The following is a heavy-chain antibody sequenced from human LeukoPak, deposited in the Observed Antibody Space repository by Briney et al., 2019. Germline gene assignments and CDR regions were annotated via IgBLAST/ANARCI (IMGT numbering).Heavy chain of an antibody. J-gene: IGHJ4*02. Sequence: GGSQRLSCAASGFTFSDYYMSWIRQAPGKGLEWVSYISSSGSTIYYADSVKGRFTISRDDAKNSLYLQMNSLRAEDTAVYYCARSYYYGSGSRYYFDYWGQGTLVTVSS. CDR3: ARSYYYGSGSRYYFDY. CDR2: ISSSGSTI. D-gene: IGHD3-10*01. V-gene: IGHV3-11*01. CDR1: GFTFSDYY.